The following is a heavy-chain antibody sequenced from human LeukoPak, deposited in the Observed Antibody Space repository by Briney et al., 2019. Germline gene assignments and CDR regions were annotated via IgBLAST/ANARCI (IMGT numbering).Heavy chain of an antibody. CDR1: GFTFSNYV. V-gene: IGHV3-23*01. J-gene: IGHJ3*02. CDR3: AKGYYDSSGYYYVGAFDI. CDR2: ISGSGGST. Sequence: GGSLRLSCAASGFTFSNYVMNWVRQAPGKGLEWVSAISGSGGSTYYADSVKGRFTISRDNSKNTLYLQMNSLRAEDTAVYYCAKGYYDSSGYYYVGAFDIWGQGTMVTVSS. D-gene: IGHD3-22*01.